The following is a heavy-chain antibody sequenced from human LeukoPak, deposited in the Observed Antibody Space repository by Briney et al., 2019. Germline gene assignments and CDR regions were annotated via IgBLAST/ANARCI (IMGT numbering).Heavy chain of an antibody. D-gene: IGHD3-3*01. CDR3: AREKRDFWSGYYPIDY. CDR1: GYTFTSYA. J-gene: IGHJ4*02. V-gene: IGHV7-4-1*02. Sequence: ASVKVSCKASGYTFTSYAMNWVRQAPGQGLEWMGWINTNTGNPTYAQGFTGRFVFSLDTSASTAYLQISSLKAEDTAVYYCAREKRDFWSGYYPIDYWGQGTLVTVSS. CDR2: INTNTGNP.